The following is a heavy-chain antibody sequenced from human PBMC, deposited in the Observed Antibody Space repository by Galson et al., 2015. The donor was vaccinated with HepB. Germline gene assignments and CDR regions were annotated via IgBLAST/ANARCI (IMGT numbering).Heavy chain of an antibody. CDR2: ISGSVGST. Sequence: SLRLSCAASGFTFSSYAMSWVRQAPGKGLEWVSAISGSVGSTYYADSVKGRFTISRHNSKNTLYLQMNSLRAENTAVYYCAKRTFTWFDPWGQGTLVTVSS. D-gene: IGHD1-1*01. CDR1: GFTFSSYA. J-gene: IGHJ5*02. V-gene: IGHV3-23*01. CDR3: AKRTFTWFDP.